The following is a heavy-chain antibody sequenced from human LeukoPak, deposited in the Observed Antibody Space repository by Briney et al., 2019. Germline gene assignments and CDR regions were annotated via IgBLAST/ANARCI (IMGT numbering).Heavy chain of an antibody. Sequence: SETLSLTCAVYGGSFSGYYWSWIRQPPGKGLEWIGEINHSGSTNYNPSLKSRGTISVDTSKNQFSLKLSSVTAADTAVYYCARGRAGGDYDFGYYFDYWGQGTLVTVSS. D-gene: IGHD4-17*01. CDR2: INHSGST. J-gene: IGHJ4*02. CDR1: GGSFSGYY. CDR3: ARGRAGGDYDFGYYFDY. V-gene: IGHV4-34*01.